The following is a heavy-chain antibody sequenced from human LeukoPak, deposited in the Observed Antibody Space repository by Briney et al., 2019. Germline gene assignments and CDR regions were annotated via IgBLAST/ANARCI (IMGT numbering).Heavy chain of an antibody. J-gene: IGHJ6*02. V-gene: IGHV3-30*18. CDR3: AKDLLGGDSGSYYEVGELGMDV. Sequence: GRSLRLSCAVSGFTFSSYGMHWVRQAPGKGLEWVAVISYDGSNKYYAASVKGRFTISREKSKNTLYLQMSSLRAEDTAVYYCAKDLLGGDSGSYYEVGELGMDVWGQETTVTVSS. CDR1: GFTFSSYG. CDR2: ISYDGSNK. D-gene: IGHD1-26*01.